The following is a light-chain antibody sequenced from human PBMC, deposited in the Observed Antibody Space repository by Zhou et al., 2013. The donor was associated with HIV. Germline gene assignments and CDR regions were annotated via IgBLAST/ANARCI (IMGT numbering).Light chain of an antibody. Sequence: DIQMTQSPSSLSASVGDRVTITCRTSQSISNYLNWYQQKPGKAPNVLIYAASSLQSGFPSRFSGSGSGTDFILTISSLQPEDFATYYCQQSHSSPYSFGQGTKLEI. CDR1: QSISNY. J-gene: IGKJ2*03. CDR2: AAS. V-gene: IGKV1-39*01. CDR3: QQSHSSPYS.